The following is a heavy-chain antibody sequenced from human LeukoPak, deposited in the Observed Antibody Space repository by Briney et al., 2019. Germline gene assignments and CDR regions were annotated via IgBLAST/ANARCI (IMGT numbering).Heavy chain of an antibody. J-gene: IGHJ4*02. D-gene: IGHD3-22*01. CDR2: INHSGST. CDR3: ARVPHSVEGSMKAVFIHYFDY. CDR1: GGSFSGYY. V-gene: IGHV4-34*01. Sequence: KPSETLSLTCAVYGGSFSGYYWSWIRQPPGKGLEWIGEINHSGSTNYNPSLKSRVTISVDTSKNEFSLKLSSVTATDTAVYYCARVPHSVEGSMKAVFIHYFDYWGQGSLVTVSS.